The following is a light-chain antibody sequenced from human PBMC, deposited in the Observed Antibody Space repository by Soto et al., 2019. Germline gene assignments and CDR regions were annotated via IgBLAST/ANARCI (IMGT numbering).Light chain of an antibody. CDR2: GAF. CDR3: QQYNSWPRT. J-gene: IGKJ1*01. CDR1: QSVNNN. Sequence: ETLMTQSPATLSVSPGERATLSCRASQSVNNNLAWYQQKLGQAPRVLIYGAFTGATGVPARFSGSGSGTEFTLTISSLQSEDFATYYCQQYNSWPRTFGQGTKVDIK. V-gene: IGKV3-15*01.